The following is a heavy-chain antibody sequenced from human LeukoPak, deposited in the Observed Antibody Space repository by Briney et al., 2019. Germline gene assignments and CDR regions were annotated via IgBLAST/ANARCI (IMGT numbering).Heavy chain of an antibody. CDR3: ARDVRYYDRYIDV. D-gene: IGHD3-3*01. Sequence: KSSETLSLTCAVFGGSFSGYYWNWIRQPPGKGLEWIGQINPSRNTNYNPSLKSRVTISVDTSKNQFSLKLSSVTAADTAVYYCARDVRYYDRYIDVWGKGTTVTVSS. V-gene: IGHV4-34*01. J-gene: IGHJ6*03. CDR2: INPSRNT. CDR1: GGSFSGYY.